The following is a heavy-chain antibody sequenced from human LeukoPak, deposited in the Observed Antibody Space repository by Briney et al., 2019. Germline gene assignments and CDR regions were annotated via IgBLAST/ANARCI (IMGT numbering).Heavy chain of an antibody. D-gene: IGHD3-22*01. V-gene: IGHV3-23*01. CDR2: ITGGDVFI. CDR1: GFTFDDYA. Sequence: GGSLRLSCAASGFTFDDYAMHWVRQAPGKGLEWVSSITGGDVFIYQADSVKGRFTISRDNSKNTLYLQMNSLRAEDAAVYYCARGVANYYESSGYQNWGQGTLVTVSS. CDR3: ARGVANYYESSGYQN. J-gene: IGHJ4*02.